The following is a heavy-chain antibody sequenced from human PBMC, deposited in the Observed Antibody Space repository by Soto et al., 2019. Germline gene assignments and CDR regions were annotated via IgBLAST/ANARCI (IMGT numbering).Heavy chain of an antibody. Sequence: SGATLVNTTERLTLTCTVSGFSLSNARMGVSWIRQPPGKALEWLAHIFSNDEKSYSTSLKSRLTISKDTSKSQVVLTMTNMDPVDTATYYCARLIASPFNMNYYAIDFSGQGTQVTVSS. CDR2: IFSNDEK. CDR3: ARLIASPFNMNYYAIDF. V-gene: IGHV2-26*01. J-gene: IGHJ4*01. D-gene: IGHD1-26*01. CDR1: GFSLSNARMG.